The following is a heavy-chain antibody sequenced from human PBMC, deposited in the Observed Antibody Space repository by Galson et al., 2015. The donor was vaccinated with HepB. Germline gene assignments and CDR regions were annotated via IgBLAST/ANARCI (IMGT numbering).Heavy chain of an antibody. CDR1: GFTFSSYT. J-gene: IGHJ6*02. D-gene: IGHD6-13*01. CDR2: IKQDGSEK. Sequence: SLRLSCAASGFTFSSYTMNWVRQAPGKGLEWVANIKQDGSEKYSVDAVKGRFTISRDNAKNSLYLQMNSLRAEDTAVCYCARDSSSWYYYYGVDVWGQGTTVTVSS. V-gene: IGHV3-7*03. CDR3: ARDSSSWYYYYGVDV.